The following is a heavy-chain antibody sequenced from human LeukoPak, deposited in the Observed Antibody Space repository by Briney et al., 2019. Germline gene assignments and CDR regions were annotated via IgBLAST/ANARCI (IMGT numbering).Heavy chain of an antibody. CDR2: IDTDGSST. D-gene: IGHD3-10*01. CDR1: GFTFSSYW. Sequence: PGGSLRLSCAASGFTFSSYWMHWVRQAPGKGLVWVSRIDTDGSSTSYADSVKGRFTVSRDNAKNTLYLQMNSLRAEDTAVYYCARVGGSSDFDYWGQGTPVTVSS. V-gene: IGHV3-74*01. CDR3: ARVGGSSDFDY. J-gene: IGHJ4*02.